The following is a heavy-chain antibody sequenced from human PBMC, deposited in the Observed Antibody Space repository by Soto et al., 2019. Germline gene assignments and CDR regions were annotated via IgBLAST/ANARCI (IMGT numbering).Heavy chain of an antibody. J-gene: IGHJ4*02. V-gene: IGHV3-23*01. Sequence: XESLRLSCAASGFGFSTHALTGVRQAPGKGLEWLSSITNTGLTTHYADSVKGRFTISRENSRNTLHLQMNNLRVDDTAIYYCAKGFDYGDTKHIDHWGQGTLVTVSS. CDR1: GFGFSTHA. CDR3: AKGFDYGDTKHIDH. D-gene: IGHD4-17*01. CDR2: ITNTGLTT.